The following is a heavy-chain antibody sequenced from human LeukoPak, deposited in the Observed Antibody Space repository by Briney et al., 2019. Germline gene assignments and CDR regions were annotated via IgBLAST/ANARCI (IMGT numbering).Heavy chain of an antibody. CDR2: IYYSGST. CDR3: ASEAARDNWFDP. CDR1: GGSISSSSYY. Sequence: SETLSLTRTVSGGSISSSSYYWGWIRQPPGKGLEWIGSIYYSGSTYYNPSLKSRVTISVDTSKNQFSLKLSSVTAADTAVYYCASEAARDNWFDPWGQGTLVTVSS. D-gene: IGHD6-6*01. J-gene: IGHJ5*02. V-gene: IGHV4-39*07.